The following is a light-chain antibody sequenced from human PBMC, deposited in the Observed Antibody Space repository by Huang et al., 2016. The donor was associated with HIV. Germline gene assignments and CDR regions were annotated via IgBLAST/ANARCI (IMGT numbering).Light chain of an antibody. CDR3: QQYNDRRT. Sequence: EILMTQSPVTLSVSPGERATLSCRASQTVGTDLAWCQQKPGQPPRLLIYDASTRATGVPAYFSGSGSGTEFTLTINSLQSEDFAVYYCQQYNDRRTFGGGTKVEIK. J-gene: IGKJ4*01. CDR2: DAS. CDR1: QTVGTD. V-gene: IGKV3-15*01.